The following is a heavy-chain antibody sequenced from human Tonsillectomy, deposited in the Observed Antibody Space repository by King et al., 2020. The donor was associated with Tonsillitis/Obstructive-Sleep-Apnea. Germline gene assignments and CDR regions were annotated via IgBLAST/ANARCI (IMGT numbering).Heavy chain of an antibody. J-gene: IGHJ2*01. Sequence: VQLPQWGAGLLKPSETLSLTCAVYGGSFSGYYWSWIRQPPGKGLEWIGEINHSGSTNYNPSLKSRVTISVDTSKHQFSLKLSSVTAADTAVYYCARGPRLGGYWYFDLWGRGTLVTVSS. D-gene: IGHD3-16*01. CDR1: GGSFSGYY. CDR2: INHSGST. V-gene: IGHV4-34*01. CDR3: ARGPRLGGYWYFDL.